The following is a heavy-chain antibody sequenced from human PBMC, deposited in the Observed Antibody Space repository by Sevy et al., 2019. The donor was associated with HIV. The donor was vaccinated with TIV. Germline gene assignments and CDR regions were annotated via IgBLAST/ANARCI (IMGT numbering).Heavy chain of an antibody. D-gene: IGHD1-1*01. CDR3: ALERLSSDVAEYFQN. V-gene: IGHV3-30*09. CDR2: VSYDGSNT. Sequence: GGSLRLSCAASRFTFRSFSMHWVRQAPGKWLEWVTTVSYDGSNTYYADSVKGRFAVFRDNSRNLLNLQMNNLRPEDTAVYYCALERLSSDVAEYFQNWGQGTPVTVSS. CDR1: RFTFRSFS. J-gene: IGHJ1*01.